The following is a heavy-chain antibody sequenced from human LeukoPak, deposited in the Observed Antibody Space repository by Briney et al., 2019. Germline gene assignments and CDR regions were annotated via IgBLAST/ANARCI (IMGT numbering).Heavy chain of an antibody. CDR3: AKAVTYYYDSSGYPDY. Sequence: GGSLRLSCAASGFTFSSYAMSWVRQAPGKGLEWVSAISGSGGSTYYADSVKGRFTISRDNSKNTLYLQMNSLRAEDTAVYYCAKAVTYYYDSSGYPDYWGQGTLVTVPS. V-gene: IGHV3-23*01. J-gene: IGHJ4*02. CDR2: ISGSGGST. D-gene: IGHD3-22*01. CDR1: GFTFSSYA.